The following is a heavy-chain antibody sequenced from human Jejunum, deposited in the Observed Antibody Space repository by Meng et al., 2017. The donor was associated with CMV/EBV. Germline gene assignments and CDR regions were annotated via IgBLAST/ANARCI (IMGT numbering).Heavy chain of an antibody. CDR3: ARSIDGYRLVDFDN. V-gene: IGHV4-61*01. CDR1: GSVSSSSYS. J-gene: IGHJ5*02. D-gene: IGHD5-24*01. Sequence: GSVSSSSYSWGWIRQPPGKGLEWIGNVYYNGRTNDNPSLKSRLTISVDTSKNQFSLKLSSVTAADTAVYYCARSIDGYRLVDFDNWGQGTVVTVSS. CDR2: VYYNGRT.